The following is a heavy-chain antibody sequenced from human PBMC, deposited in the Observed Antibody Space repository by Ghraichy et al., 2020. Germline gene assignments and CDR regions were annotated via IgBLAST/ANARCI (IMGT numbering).Heavy chain of an antibody. CDR1: GGSIRTYY. V-gene: IGHV4-59*08. J-gene: IGHJ6*02. CDR3: ARRRGYYYYTTDV. Sequence: SQTLSLTCTVSGGSIRTYYWTWIRQAPGKGLEWIGNMYYSGSTIYNPSLKSRVTISVDTSRNQFSLKVTSVAAPDTAVYYCARRRGYYYYTTDVWGQGTTVTVPS. CDR2: MYYSGST.